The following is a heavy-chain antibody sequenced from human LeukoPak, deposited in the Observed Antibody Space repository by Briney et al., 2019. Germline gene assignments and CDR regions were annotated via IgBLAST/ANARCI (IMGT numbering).Heavy chain of an antibody. D-gene: IGHD3-10*01. V-gene: IGHV3-30-3*01. Sequence: TGGSLRLSCAASGFTFSSYAMHWVRQAPGKGLEWVAVISYDGSNKYYADSVKGRFTISRDNSKNTPYLQMNSLRAEDTAVYYCARGEARVRGDIVFYFDYWGQGTLVTVSS. J-gene: IGHJ4*02. CDR3: ARGEARVRGDIVFYFDY. CDR2: ISYDGSNK. CDR1: GFTFSSYA.